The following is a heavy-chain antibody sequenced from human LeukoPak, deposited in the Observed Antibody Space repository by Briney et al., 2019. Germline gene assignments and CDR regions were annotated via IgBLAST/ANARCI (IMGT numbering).Heavy chain of an antibody. J-gene: IGHJ5*02. D-gene: IGHD6-19*01. CDR1: GGSFSGYY. V-gene: IGHV4-34*01. CDR3: ARPGIAVAGSWFDP. CDR2: INHSGST. Sequence: PSETLSLTCAVYGGSFSGYYWSWIRQPPGKGLEWIGEINHSGSTNYNPSLKSRVTISVDTSKNQFSLKLSSVTAADTAVYYCARPGIAVAGSWFDPWGPGTLVTVSS.